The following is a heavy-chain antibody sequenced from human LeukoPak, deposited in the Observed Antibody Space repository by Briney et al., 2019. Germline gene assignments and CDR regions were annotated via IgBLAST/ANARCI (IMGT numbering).Heavy chain of an antibody. J-gene: IGHJ1*01. CDR3: ARYEYGGNREYFQH. V-gene: IGHV4-39*01. D-gene: IGHD4-23*01. Sequence: SETLSLTCTVSGGSISSSSYYWGWIRQPPGKGLEWIGSIYYSGSTYYNPSLKSRVTISVDTSKNQFSLKLSSVTAADTAVYYWARYEYGGNREYFQHWGQGTLGTVSS. CDR1: GGSISSSSYY. CDR2: IYYSGST.